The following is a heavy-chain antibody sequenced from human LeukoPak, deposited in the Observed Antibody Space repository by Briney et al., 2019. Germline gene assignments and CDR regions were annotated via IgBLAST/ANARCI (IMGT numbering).Heavy chain of an antibody. V-gene: IGHV3-23*01. CDR3: AKRSDYGGNGNYLDY. D-gene: IGHD4-23*01. Sequence: GGSLRLSCAASGFTFSSYGMSWVRQAPGKGLEWVSAISGRDSNTYYADSVKGRFTISRDNSKNTLYLQMNSLRAEDTALYYCAKRSDYGGNGNYLDYWGQGTPVTVSS. CDR1: GFTFSSYG. CDR2: ISGRDSNT. J-gene: IGHJ4*02.